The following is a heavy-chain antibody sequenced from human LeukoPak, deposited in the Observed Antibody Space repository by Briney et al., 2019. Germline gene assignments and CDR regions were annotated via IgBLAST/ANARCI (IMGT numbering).Heavy chain of an antibody. D-gene: IGHD4-17*01. Sequence: GGSLRLSCAASGFTFSSYAMSWVRQAPGKGLEWVSAISGSGGSTYYADSVKGRFTISRDNAKNSLYLQMDSLRAEDTAVYYCARDHYGDYDYWGQGTLVTVSS. CDR1: GFTFSSYA. J-gene: IGHJ4*02. V-gene: IGHV3-23*01. CDR3: ARDHYGDYDY. CDR2: ISGSGGST.